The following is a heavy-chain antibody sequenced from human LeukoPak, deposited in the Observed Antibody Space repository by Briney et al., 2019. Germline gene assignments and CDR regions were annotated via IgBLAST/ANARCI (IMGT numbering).Heavy chain of an antibody. Sequence: GGSLRLSCAASGFTFSSYSMNWVRQAPGKGLEWVSSISSSSSYIYYADSVKGRFTISRDNAKNSLYLQMNSLRAEDTAVYYCARGRDLDHAFDIWGQGTMVTVSS. CDR3: ARGRDLDHAFDI. CDR2: ISSSSSYI. V-gene: IGHV3-21*01. J-gene: IGHJ3*02. CDR1: GFTFSSYS. D-gene: IGHD3/OR15-3a*01.